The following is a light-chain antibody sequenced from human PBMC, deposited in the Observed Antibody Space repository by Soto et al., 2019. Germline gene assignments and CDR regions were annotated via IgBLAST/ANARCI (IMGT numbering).Light chain of an antibody. CDR1: SSDVGHYNS. J-gene: IGLJ2*01. CDR3: SSDTANTII. CDR2: DVN. V-gene: IGLV2-14*01. Sequence: QSVLTQPASVSGSPGQSITLSCTGTSSDVGHYNSVSWYQQHPGRAHKLMIYDVNNRPSGVSDRFSGSKSGNTASLTISGLQAEDEADYYCSSDTANTIIFGGGTKLTVL.